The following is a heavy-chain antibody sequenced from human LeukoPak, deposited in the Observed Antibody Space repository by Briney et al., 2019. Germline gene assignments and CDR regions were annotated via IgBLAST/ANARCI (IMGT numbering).Heavy chain of an antibody. CDR1: GYRLTNNW. J-gene: IGHJ4*02. Sequence: GESLKISCKISGYRLTNNWIGWVRQVPGKGLEWMGLIYPGYSDAKYSPSFQGQVTISADKSINTAYLQWSSLKASDTAMYYCARKATRLGGGGYWGQGTLVTVSS. CDR3: ARKATRLGGGGY. V-gene: IGHV5-51*01. D-gene: IGHD2-15*01. CDR2: IYPGYSDA.